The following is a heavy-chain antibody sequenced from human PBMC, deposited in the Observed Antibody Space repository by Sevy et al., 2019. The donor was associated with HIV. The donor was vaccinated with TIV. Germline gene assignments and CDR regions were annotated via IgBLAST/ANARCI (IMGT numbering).Heavy chain of an antibody. D-gene: IGHD2-15*01. V-gene: IGHV4-39*01. CDR2: IYYSGNT. CDR3: ARKVAVEYCLDY. Sequence: SETLSLTCTVSGGSINNSTYYWGWIRQRPGKGLAWIGRIYYSGNTYYSPSLKSRVTISVDTSKNQFSLMLSSVTAADTAVYYCARKVAVEYCLDYWGQGTLVTVSS. J-gene: IGHJ4*02. CDR1: GGSINNSTYY.